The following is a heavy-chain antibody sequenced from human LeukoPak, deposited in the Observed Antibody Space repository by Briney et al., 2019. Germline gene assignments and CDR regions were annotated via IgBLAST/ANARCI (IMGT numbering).Heavy chain of an antibody. CDR3: AAQGGSGDLRN. D-gene: IGHD4-17*01. V-gene: IGHV3-15*01. CDR1: GFTFSNTW. CDR2: IKRIIDGGTT. Sequence: GGSLRLSCAASGFTFSNTWMNWVRQAPGKGLEWVGRIKRIIDGGTTDYAAPVKGRFTVSRDDSINTLYLQMSSLKTEDTAVYYCAAQGGSGDLRNWGQGTLVTVSS. J-gene: IGHJ4*02.